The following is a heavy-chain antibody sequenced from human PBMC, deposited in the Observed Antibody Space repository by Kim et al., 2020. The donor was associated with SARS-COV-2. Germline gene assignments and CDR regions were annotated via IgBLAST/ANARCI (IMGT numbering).Heavy chain of an antibody. CDR1: GGSISSSSYY. D-gene: IGHD6-6*01. Sequence: SETLSLTCTVSGGSISSSSYYWGWIRQPPGKGLEWIGSIYYSGSTYYNPSLKSRVTISVDTSKNQFSLKLSSVTAADTAVYYCASPKKYSSSLGYWGQGTLVTVSS. CDR3: ASPKKYSSSLGY. V-gene: IGHV4-39*01. J-gene: IGHJ4*02. CDR2: IYYSGST.